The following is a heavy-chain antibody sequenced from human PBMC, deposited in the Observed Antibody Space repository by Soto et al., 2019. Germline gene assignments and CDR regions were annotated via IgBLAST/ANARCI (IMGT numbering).Heavy chain of an antibody. CDR2: FDPEDGET. D-gene: IGHD3-3*01. CDR3: ATVRLRFLEWLLYLFDY. CDR1: GYTLTELS. J-gene: IGHJ4*02. V-gene: IGHV1-24*01. Sequence: ASVKVSCKVSGYTLTELSMHWVRQAPGKGLEWMGGFDPEDGETIYAQKFQGRVTMTEDTSTDTAYMELSSLRSEDTAVYYCATVRLRFLEWLLYLFDYWGQGTLVTVSS.